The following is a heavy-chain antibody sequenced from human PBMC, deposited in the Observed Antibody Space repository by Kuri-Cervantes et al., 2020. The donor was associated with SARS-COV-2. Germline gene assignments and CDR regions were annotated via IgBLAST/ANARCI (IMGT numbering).Heavy chain of an antibody. J-gene: IGHJ5*02. CDR1: GYTSRGDG. CDR2: ISGYSGDT. D-gene: IGHD3-16*01. V-gene: IGHV1-18*01. CDR3: AKWYHDYMWETWRYNYFDP. Sequence: GGSLRLSCKASGYTSRGDGFSWVRQARGGGLEWMGWISGYSGDTKYAAKFQGRVTMTRDTSTNTAYMELNNLRSDDTAVYYCAKWYHDYMWETWRYNYFDPWGPGTLVTVSS.